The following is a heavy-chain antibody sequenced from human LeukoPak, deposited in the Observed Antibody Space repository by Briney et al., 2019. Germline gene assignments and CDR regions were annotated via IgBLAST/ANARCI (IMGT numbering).Heavy chain of an antibody. V-gene: IGHV4-59*01. CDR3: ARDSDYYGSGSYYTL. CDR1: GGSISSYY. CDR2: TYYSGST. J-gene: IGHJ4*02. D-gene: IGHD3-10*01. Sequence: PSETLSLTCSVSGGSISSYYWSWIRQPPGKGLEWIGYTYYSGSTNYNPSLKSRVTTSVDTSKNQFSLKLSSVTAADTAVYYCARDSDYYGSGSYYTLWGQGTLVTVSS.